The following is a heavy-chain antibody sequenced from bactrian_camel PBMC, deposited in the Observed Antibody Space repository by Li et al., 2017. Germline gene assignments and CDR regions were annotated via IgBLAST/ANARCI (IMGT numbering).Heavy chain of an antibody. Sequence: EVQLVESGGGSVQAGGSLRLSCSYTRRPNYVTWFRQGPGNGREGVAGIYTGGGDGHYADAVKGRFTISQDNAKNMVYLQVNSLRAEDTAMYYCAARGPYCYTKLSVADFTYWGQGTQVTVS. CDR2: IYTGGGDG. V-gene: IGHV3S40*01. D-gene: IGHD2*01. J-gene: IGHJ6*01. CDR3: AARGPYCYTKLSVADFTY. CDR1: YTRRPNY.